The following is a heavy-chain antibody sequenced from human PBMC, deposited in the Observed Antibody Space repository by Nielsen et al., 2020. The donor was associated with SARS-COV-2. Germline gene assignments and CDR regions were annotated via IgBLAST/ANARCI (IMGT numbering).Heavy chain of an antibody. CDR2: IGSGGNV. D-gene: IGHD6-13*01. Sequence: GGSLRLSCVASGLSFSSYHMNWIRQAPGKGLEWVSYIGSGGNVDYADSVKGRFTISRDYSKNTLYLQMNSLRGEDTAVYYCARERNIVAGDSFDYWGQGTLVTVSS. CDR1: GLSFSSYH. J-gene: IGHJ4*02. CDR3: ARERNIVAGDSFDY. V-gene: IGHV3-69-1*01.